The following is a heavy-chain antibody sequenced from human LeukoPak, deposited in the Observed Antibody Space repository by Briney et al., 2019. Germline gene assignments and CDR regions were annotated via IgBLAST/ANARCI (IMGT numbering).Heavy chain of an antibody. CDR1: GFTFGGYE. CDR3: ARDPYGSGSFDY. D-gene: IGHD3-10*01. Sequence: GGSLRLSCAASGFTFGGYEMNWVRQAPGKGLEWVSYIRSSGGIIFYADSVKGRFTISRDNAKKSLYLQMNSLRAEDTAVYYCARDPYGSGSFDYWGQGTLVTVSS. J-gene: IGHJ4*02. V-gene: IGHV3-48*03. CDR2: IRSSGGII.